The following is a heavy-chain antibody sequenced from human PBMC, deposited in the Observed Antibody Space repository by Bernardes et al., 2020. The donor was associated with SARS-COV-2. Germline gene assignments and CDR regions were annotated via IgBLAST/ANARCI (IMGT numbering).Heavy chain of an antibody. CDR2: INDNGHNT. D-gene: IGHD3-22*01. CDR3: VKPELDSSGSFHFDY. J-gene: IGHJ4*02. V-gene: IGHV3-64D*06. Sequence: GGSLRLSCSASGFTFSGSAMHWVRQAPGRGLEYVSAINDNGHNTYYTDSVKGRLTIYRDNFENTLYLQMSSLRAEDTAVYYCVKPELDSSGSFHFDYWGQGILVTVSS. CDR1: GFTFSGSA.